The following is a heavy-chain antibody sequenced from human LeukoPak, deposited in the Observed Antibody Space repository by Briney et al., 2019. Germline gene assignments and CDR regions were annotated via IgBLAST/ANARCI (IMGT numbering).Heavy chain of an antibody. V-gene: IGHV3-49*04. CDR3: SRDQTPYY. CDR2: IASKTYGGTA. J-gene: IGHJ4*02. CDR1: GFTFSSYV. Sequence: GGSLRLSCAASGFTFSSYVMTWVRQAPGKGLGWVGFIASKTYGGTAEYAASVKGRFTISRDDSKSIAYLQMNSLKTEDTAVYFCSRDQTPYYWGQGTLVTVSS.